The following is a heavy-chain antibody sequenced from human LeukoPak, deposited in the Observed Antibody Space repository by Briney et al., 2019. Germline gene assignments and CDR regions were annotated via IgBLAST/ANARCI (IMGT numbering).Heavy chain of an antibody. D-gene: IGHD3-10*01. CDR1: GFTFSSYW. Sequence: GGSLRLSCAASGFTFSSYWMSWVRQAPGKGLEWVANIKRDGSEKYYVDSVKGRFTISRDNAKNSLYLQMNSLRAEDTAVYYCAREVWFGELLSIDPWGQGTLVTVSS. J-gene: IGHJ5*02. CDR2: IKRDGSEK. CDR3: AREVWFGELLSIDP. V-gene: IGHV3-7*01.